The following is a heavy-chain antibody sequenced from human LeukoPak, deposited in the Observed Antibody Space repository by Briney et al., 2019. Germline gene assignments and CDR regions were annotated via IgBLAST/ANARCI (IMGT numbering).Heavy chain of an antibody. CDR1: GYTFTNYG. V-gene: IGHV1-18*01. CDR2: ISTYNGNT. D-gene: IGHD1-26*01. J-gene: IGHJ4*02. Sequence: ASVKVSCKASGYTFTNYGISWIRQAPGQGLEWVGWISTYNGNTNYAQKLQGRVTMTTDTSTSTAYMELRSLRSDDTAVYYCAREGGPPPAYSGSTGVGDYWGQGTLVTVSS. CDR3: AREGGPPPAYSGSTGVGDY.